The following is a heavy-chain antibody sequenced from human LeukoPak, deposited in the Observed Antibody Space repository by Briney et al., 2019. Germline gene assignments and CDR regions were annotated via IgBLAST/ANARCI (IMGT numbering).Heavy chain of an antibody. V-gene: IGHV1-69*05. CDR1: GGTFSSYA. Sequence: ASVKVSCKASGGTFSSYAISWVRQAPGQGLEWMGGIIPIFGTANYAQKFQGRVTITTDESTSTAYMELSSLRSEDTAVYYCARATSWYSFDYWAREPWSPSPQ. J-gene: IGHJ4*02. D-gene: IGHD6-13*01. CDR3: ARATSWYSFDY. CDR2: IIPIFGTA.